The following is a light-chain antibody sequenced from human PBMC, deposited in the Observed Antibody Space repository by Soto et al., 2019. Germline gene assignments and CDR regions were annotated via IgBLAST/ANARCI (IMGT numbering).Light chain of an antibody. V-gene: IGKV3-20*01. J-gene: IGKJ1*01. Sequence: IILTQSPGTVSLSPGERASLSCRASQSLTNNYLAWYQQKPGQAPRLLIYVASTRATGIPDRFSGSGSGTEFTLTISRREPEDSAVYYCQQFDTSPWTFGQGTKVEIK. CDR1: QSLTNNY. CDR3: QQFDTSPWT. CDR2: VAS.